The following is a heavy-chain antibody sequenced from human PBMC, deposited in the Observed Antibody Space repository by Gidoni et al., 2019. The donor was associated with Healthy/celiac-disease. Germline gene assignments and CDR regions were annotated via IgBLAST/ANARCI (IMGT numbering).Heavy chain of an antibody. D-gene: IGHD4-17*01. V-gene: IGHV1-69*01. Sequence: QVQLVQSGAEVKKPGSSVKVSCKASGGTFSSYAISWVRQAPGQGLEWMGGISPIFGTANYAQKFQVRVTITAAESTSTAYMELSSLRSEDTAVYYCARDLPTVTTISGGGDYWGQGTQVTVSS. CDR1: GGTFSSYA. J-gene: IGHJ4*02. CDR2: ISPIFGTA. CDR3: ARDLPTVTTISGGGDY.